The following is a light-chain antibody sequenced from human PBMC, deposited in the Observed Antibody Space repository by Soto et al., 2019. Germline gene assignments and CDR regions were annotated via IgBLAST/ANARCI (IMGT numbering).Light chain of an antibody. CDR3: SSYAGSSSNSYV. V-gene: IGLV2-8*01. J-gene: IGLJ1*01. Sequence: QSALTQTPSASGSPGQSVTISCTGTSSDVGDYNHVSWYQQHPGKAPKLMIYEVSKRPSGVPDRFSGSKSGNTASLTVSGLQAEDAADHYCSSYAGSSSNSYVFGTGTKLTVL. CDR2: EVS. CDR1: SSDVGDYNH.